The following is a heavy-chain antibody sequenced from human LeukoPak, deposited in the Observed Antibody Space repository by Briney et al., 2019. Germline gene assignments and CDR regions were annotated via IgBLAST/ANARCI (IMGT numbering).Heavy chain of an antibody. D-gene: IGHD3-10*01. CDR2: IWYDGSNI. CDR3: ARDRGFWKFYFDD. V-gene: IGHV3-33*01. J-gene: IGHJ4*02. Sequence: GRSLRLSCAASGFTFSSYGMHWVRQAPGKGLEWVAVIWYDGSNIYYADSVKGRFTISRDHSKNPLYLQMDRQRTGETDGNYCARDRGFWKFYFDDGGQGTLVTVSS. CDR1: GFTFSSYG.